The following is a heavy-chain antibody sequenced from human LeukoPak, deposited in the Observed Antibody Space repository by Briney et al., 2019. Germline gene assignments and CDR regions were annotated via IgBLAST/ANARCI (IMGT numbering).Heavy chain of an antibody. CDR1: GFTFSDYY. J-gene: IGHJ5*02. V-gene: IGHV3-11*01. Sequence: GGSLRLSCAASGFTFSDYYMSWIRQAPGKGLEWVSYISSSGSTIYYADSVKGRFTISRDNAKNSLYLQMNSLRAEDTAVYYCAKVLPPYGSGEGRFGPWGQGTLVTVSS. CDR3: AKVLPPYGSGEGRFGP. D-gene: IGHD3-10*01. CDR2: ISSSGSTI.